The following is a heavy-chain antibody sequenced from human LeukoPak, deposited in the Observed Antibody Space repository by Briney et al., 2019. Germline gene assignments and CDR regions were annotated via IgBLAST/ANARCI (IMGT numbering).Heavy chain of an antibody. CDR1: GGSISSYY. CDR3: ARARYVWGTPVGAFDI. J-gene: IGHJ3*02. Sequence: PSETLSLTCTVSGGSISSYYWSWIRQPAGKGLEWIGRIYTSGSTNYNPSLKSRVTMSVDTSKNQFSLKLSSVTAADTAVYHCARARYVWGTPVGAFDIWGQGTMVTVSS. CDR2: IYTSGST. V-gene: IGHV4-4*07. D-gene: IGHD3-16*01.